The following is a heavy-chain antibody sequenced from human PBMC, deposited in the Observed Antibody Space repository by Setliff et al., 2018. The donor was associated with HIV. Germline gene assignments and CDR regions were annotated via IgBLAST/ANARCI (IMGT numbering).Heavy chain of an antibody. J-gene: IGHJ1*01. Sequence: SETLSLTCTVSGGSISSSSYYWGWIRQPPGKGLGWIGSIYYSGSTYYNPSLKSRVTISVDSSKAQFSLNLSSVTVADTAVYYCARNIAARPISYWGQGALVTVSS. CDR1: GGSISSSSYY. CDR3: ARNIAARPISY. V-gene: IGHV4-39*07. CDR2: IYYSGST. D-gene: IGHD6-6*01.